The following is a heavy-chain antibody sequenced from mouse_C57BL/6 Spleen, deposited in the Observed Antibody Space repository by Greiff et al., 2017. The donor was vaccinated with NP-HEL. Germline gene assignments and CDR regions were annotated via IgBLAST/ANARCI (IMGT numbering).Heavy chain of an antibody. CDR1: GYTFTDYY. V-gene: IGHV1-26*01. D-gene: IGHD2-4*01. CDR3: ARGGADDYAAWFAY. CDR2: INPNNGGT. J-gene: IGHJ3*01. Sequence: EVQLQQSGPELVKPGASVKISCKASGYTFTDYYMNWVKQSHGKSLEWIGDINPNNGGTSYNQKFNGKATLTVDKSSSTAYMAPTSLTSEDAAVYYCARGGADDYAAWFAYWGQGTLVTVSA.